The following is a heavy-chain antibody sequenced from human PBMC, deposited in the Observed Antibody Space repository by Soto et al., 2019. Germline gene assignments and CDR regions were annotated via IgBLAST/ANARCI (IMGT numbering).Heavy chain of an antibody. CDR1: GFIFDDYA. CDR2: ISWNSGSI. Sequence: EVQLVESGGGLVQPGRSLRLSCAASGFIFDDYAMHWVRQAPGKGLEWVSGISWNSGSIGYADSVKGRFTISRDNAKNSLYLQMNSLRAEDTAVYYCAKDYSSSGMYNWFDPWGQGTLVTVSS. D-gene: IGHD6-13*01. V-gene: IGHV3-9*01. J-gene: IGHJ5*02. CDR3: AKDYSSSGMYNWFDP.